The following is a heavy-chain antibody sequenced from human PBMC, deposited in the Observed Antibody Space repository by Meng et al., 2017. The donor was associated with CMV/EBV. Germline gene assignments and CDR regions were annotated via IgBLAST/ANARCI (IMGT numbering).Heavy chain of an antibody. CDR2: ISSSGSTI. Sequence: SCAASGFTFSDYYMSWIRQAPGKGLEWVSYISSSGSTIYYADSVKGRFPISRDNAKNSLYLQINSLRAEDTAVYYCARENYCSSTSCPDYYYGMDVWGQGTTVTVSS. V-gene: IGHV3-11*04. CDR1: GFTFSDYY. J-gene: IGHJ6*02. CDR3: ARENYCSSTSCPDYYYGMDV. D-gene: IGHD2-2*01.